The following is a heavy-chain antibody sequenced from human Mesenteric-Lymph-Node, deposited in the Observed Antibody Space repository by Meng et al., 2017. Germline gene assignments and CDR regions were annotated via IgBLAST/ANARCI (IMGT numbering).Heavy chain of an antibody. CDR2: ISAYNGNT. CDR3: ARAGSNWNYDAFDI. V-gene: IGHV1-18*01. D-gene: IGHD1-7*01. J-gene: IGHJ3*02. Sequence: ASVKVSCKASGYTFTSYGISWVRQAPGQGLEWMGWISAYNGNTNYAQKLQGRVTMTTDTSTSTAYMELSSLRSEDTAVYYCARAGSNWNYDAFDIWGQGTMVTVSS. CDR1: GYTFTSYG.